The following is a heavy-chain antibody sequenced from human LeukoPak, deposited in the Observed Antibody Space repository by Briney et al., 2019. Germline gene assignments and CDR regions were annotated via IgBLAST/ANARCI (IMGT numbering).Heavy chain of an antibody. D-gene: IGHD3-10*01. J-gene: IGHJ1*01. CDR2: IYYSGST. CDR3: ARGARGDYYGSGNYYAPLIYFQH. Sequence: PSETLSLTCTVSGYSISCGFYWAWIRQPPGKGLEWIGNIYYSGSTSYNPSLKSRVTISLDTPKNQFSLRLSSVTAAETAVYYCARGARGDYYGSGNYYAPLIYFQHWGQGALVIVSS. V-gene: IGHV4-38-2*02. CDR1: GYSISCGFY.